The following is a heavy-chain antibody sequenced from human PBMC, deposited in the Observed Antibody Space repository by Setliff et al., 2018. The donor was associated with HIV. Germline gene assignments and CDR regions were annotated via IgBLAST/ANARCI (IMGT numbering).Heavy chain of an antibody. CDR3: AKDNTWTPNGFDY. CDR1: GFTFSSYA. D-gene: IGHD2-8*01. V-gene: IGHV3-23*01. J-gene: IGHJ4*02. Sequence: PGGSLRLSCAASGFTFSSYAMSWVRQAPGRGLEWVSAISGSGGSTYYADSVKGRFTISRDNSKNTLYLQMNSLRAEDTAVYYCAKDNTWTPNGFDYWGQGTLVTAPQ. CDR2: ISGSGGST.